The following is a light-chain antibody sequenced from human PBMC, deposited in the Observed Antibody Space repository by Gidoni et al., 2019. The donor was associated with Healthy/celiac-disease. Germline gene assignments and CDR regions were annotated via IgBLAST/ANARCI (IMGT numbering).Light chain of an antibody. CDR1: QRVTSNY. Sequence: EIVLTHYPGTLSLSPGERATLSCRASQRVTSNYLAWYQQKPGRSPRLLISGASSRATGVPDRFSGSGSGTDFTLTISRLESEDFAVYYCQQYGSSLITFGQGTRLQIK. CDR2: GAS. CDR3: QQYGSSLIT. J-gene: IGKJ5*01. V-gene: IGKV3-20*01.